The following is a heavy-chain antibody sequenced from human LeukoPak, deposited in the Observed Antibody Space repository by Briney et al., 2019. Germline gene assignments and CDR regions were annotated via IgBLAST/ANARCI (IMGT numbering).Heavy chain of an antibody. D-gene: IGHD1-26*01. J-gene: IGHJ3*01. Sequence: GGSLRLSCAASGFTFSTYAMSWVRQAPGKGLEWVSGISGSGDNTYYADSAKGRFTISRDNSKNTVYLQMNGLRAEDTALYYCAKDVCGNYCSFDVWGQGAMVTVSS. CDR3: AKDVCGNYCSFDV. CDR1: GFTFSTYA. V-gene: IGHV3-23*01. CDR2: ISGSGDNT.